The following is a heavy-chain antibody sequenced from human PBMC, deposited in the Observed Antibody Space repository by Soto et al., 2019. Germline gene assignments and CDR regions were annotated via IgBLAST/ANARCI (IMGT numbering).Heavy chain of an antibody. J-gene: IGHJ2*01. CDR1: GFTFSSYS. D-gene: IGHD1-1*01. Sequence: EVQLVESGGGLVQPGGSLRLSCAASGFTFSSYSMNWVRQAPGKGLEWVSYISSSSSTIYYADSVKGRFTISRDNAKNSLYLQMNSLRAEDTAVYYCAKRTTGWYFDLWGRGTLVTVSS. V-gene: IGHV3-48*01. CDR3: AKRTTGWYFDL. CDR2: ISSSSSTI.